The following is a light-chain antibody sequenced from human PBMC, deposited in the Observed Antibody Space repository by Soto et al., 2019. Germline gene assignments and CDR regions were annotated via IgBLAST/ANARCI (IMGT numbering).Light chain of an antibody. CDR3: SSYTSGSSNYV. J-gene: IGLJ1*01. V-gene: IGLV2-14*01. CDR1: SSDVGAYYS. CDR2: GVT. Sequence: QSVLTQPASVSGSPGQSITISCTGTSSDVGAYYSVSWYQHHPGKAPKLIIYGVTNRPSGVSNRFSGSKSGNTASLTISGLQAEDEADYHCSSYTSGSSNYVFGNGTKVTVL.